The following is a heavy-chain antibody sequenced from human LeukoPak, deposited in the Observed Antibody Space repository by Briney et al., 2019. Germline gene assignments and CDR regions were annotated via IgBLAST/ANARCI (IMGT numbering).Heavy chain of an antibody. CDR1: GGSISGYY. V-gene: IGHV4-59*01. CDR3: ARHYYHSSGSYSFDY. CDR2: IYSSGST. J-gene: IGHJ4*02. D-gene: IGHD3-22*01. Sequence: SETLSLTCTVSGGSISGYYWSWIRQPPGKGLEWIGYIYSSGSTNYNPSLKSRVTISVDTSKNQFSLKLSSVTAAETAVYYCARHYYHSSGSYSFDYWGQGALVTVSS.